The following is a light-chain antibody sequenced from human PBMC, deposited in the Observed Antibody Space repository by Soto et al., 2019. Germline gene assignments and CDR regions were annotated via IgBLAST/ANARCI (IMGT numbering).Light chain of an antibody. CDR2: GAS. Sequence: EIVLTQSPGTLSLSPGERATLSCRASQSVSSTYLAWYQQKPGQAPRLLIYGASSRATGIPDRFSGSASGTDFTLTISRLEPEDFAVYFCRQYANSPLTFGGGTKVDIK. CDR1: QSVSSTY. CDR3: RQYANSPLT. V-gene: IGKV3-20*01. J-gene: IGKJ4*01.